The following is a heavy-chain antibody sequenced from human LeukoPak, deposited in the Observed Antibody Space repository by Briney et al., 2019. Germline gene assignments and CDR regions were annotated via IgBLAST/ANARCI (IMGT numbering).Heavy chain of an antibody. CDR3: ARGGGAYTPFDC. Sequence: GGPLRLSCAPSGFTFNSYPMTWVRQAPGKGLEWVSTILSGGDTYYADSVKGRFTISRDNSRDTLYLQMNSLRAEDTAVYYCARGGGAYTPFDCWGLGTLVTVSS. J-gene: IGHJ4*02. D-gene: IGHD3-16*01. CDR2: ILSGGDT. V-gene: IGHV3-23*01. CDR1: GFTFNSYP.